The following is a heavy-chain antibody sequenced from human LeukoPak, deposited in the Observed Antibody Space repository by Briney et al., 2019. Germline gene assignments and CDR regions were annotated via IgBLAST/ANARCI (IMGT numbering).Heavy chain of an antibody. J-gene: IGHJ4*02. CDR2: IAAGFQT. Sequence: GGSLRLSCTASGFTLASHDMHWVRQTTGEGLEWVAAIAAGFQTFYAGSVKGRFTVSTEAAKNSLYLQMNSLRSVDTAVYCCVREALGYHYLYFDYWGEGTLVSVSS. D-gene: IGHD5-18*01. CDR1: GFTLASHD. CDR3: VREALGYHYLYFDY. V-gene: IGHV3-13*01.